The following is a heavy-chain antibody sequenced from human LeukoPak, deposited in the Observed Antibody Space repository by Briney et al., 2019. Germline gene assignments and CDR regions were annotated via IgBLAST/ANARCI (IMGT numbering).Heavy chain of an antibody. J-gene: IGHJ6*02. V-gene: IGHV3-23*01. CDR3: AKDRIAVAGLYYYYGMDV. CDR2: ISGSGGST. D-gene: IGHD6-19*01. Sequence: GGSLRLSCAASGFTFSSYAMSWVRQAPGKGLEWVSAISGSGGSTYYADSVKGRFTISRDNSKNTLYLQMNSLRAEDTAVYYCAKDRIAVAGLYYYYGMDVWGQGTTVTVSS. CDR1: GFTFSSYA.